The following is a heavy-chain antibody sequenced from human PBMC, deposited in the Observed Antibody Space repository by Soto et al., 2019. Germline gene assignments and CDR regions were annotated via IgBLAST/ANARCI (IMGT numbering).Heavy chain of an antibody. V-gene: IGHV5-51*01. Sequence: PGESLKISCKASGGSLSDQWIGWVRHTPDKGLEWIGFVFLADSNTRYSPSFQGQVTISADKSISTAYLQWSSLKASDTAMYYCARSAAPDYYYGMDVWGQGTTVTVSS. CDR3: ARSAAPDYYYGMDV. J-gene: IGHJ6*02. CDR2: VFLADSNT. D-gene: IGHD6-6*01. CDR1: GGSLSDQW.